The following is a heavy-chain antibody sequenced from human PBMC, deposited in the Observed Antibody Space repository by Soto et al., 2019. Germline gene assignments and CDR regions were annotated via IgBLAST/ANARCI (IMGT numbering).Heavy chain of an antibody. J-gene: IGHJ3*02. Sequence: GGSLRLSCAASGFTFSSYGMHWVRQAPGKGLEWVAVISYDGSNKYYADSVKGRFTISRDNSKNTLYLQMNSLRAEDTAVYYCAKVPLRPPYGSGLDSKGGDAFDIWGQGTMVTVSS. CDR2: ISYDGSNK. CDR1: GFTFSSYG. D-gene: IGHD3-10*01. CDR3: AKVPLRPPYGSGLDSKGGDAFDI. V-gene: IGHV3-30*18.